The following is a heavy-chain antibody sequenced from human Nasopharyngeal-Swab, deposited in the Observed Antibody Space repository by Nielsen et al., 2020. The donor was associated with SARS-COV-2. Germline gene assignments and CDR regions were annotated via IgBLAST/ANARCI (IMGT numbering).Heavy chain of an antibody. J-gene: IGHJ4*02. Sequence: GESLKISCVASGFTFSSCAMTWVRQAPGTGLQLLSTISGSGHRTYYADSVKGRFPISRDNSQNTLYLQMNSLRAEDTAVYYCAKDFRHNYDYWSGYFTNWGQGTLVTVSS. V-gene: IGHV3-23*01. CDR3: AKDFRHNYDYWSGYFTN. D-gene: IGHD3-3*01. CDR2: ISGSGHRT. CDR1: GFTFSSCA.